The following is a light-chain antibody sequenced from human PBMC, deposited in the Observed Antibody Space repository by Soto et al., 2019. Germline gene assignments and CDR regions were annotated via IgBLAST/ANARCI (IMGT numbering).Light chain of an antibody. CDR3: QPVKTYPRT. CDR2: EES. Sequence: DIHLNQSPAFLSASVGDRVTITCRPSQAVPNNMAWYQQKPGKPPKLLIYEESTLHSGVTSRFSGRKSGTQFTLTIDSLQPEDFATYYCQPVKTYPRTFGGGTQVEIK. V-gene: IGKV1-9*01. J-gene: IGKJ4*01. CDR1: QAVPNN.